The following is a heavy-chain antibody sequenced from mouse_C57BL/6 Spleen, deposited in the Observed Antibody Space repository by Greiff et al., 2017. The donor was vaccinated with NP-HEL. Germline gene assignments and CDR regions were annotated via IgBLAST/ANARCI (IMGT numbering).Heavy chain of an antibody. CDR2: IRNKANGYTT. CDR3: ARSSSWYCDV. J-gene: IGHJ1*03. V-gene: IGHV7-3*01. CDR1: GFTFTDYY. Sequence: EVMLVESGGGLVQPGGSLSLSCAASGFTFTDYYMSWVRQPPGKALEWLGFIRNKANGYTTEYSASVKGRFTISRDKSQSILYLQMNALRAEDSATYYCARSSSWYCDVWGTGTTVTVSS.